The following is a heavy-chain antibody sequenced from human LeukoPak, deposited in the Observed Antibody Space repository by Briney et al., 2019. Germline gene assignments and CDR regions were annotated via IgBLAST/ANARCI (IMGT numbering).Heavy chain of an antibody. J-gene: IGHJ4*02. CDR2: ISSSSSYI. D-gene: IGHD3-9*01. V-gene: IGHV3-21*04. Sequence: GGSLRLSCAASVFTVSSNYMSWVRQAPGKGLEWVSSISSSSSYIYYADSVKGRFTISRDNAKNSLYLQMNSLRAEDTAVYYCAKVGEGTYYDILTGYNYFDYWGQGTLVTVSS. CDR1: VFTVSSNY. CDR3: AKVGEGTYYDILTGYNYFDY.